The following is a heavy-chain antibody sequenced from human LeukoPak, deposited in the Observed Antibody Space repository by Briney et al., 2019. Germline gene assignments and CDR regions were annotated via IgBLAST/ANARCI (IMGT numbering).Heavy chain of an antibody. CDR2: IYYSGST. CDR3: ARKFVDTAGAWFDP. V-gene: IGHV4-59*01. Sequence: PSETLSLTCTVSGGAISSYDWSWIRQPPGKGLEWIGYIYYSGSTNYNPSLKSRVTISVDTSKNQFSLKLSSVTAADTAVYYCARKFVDTAGAWFDPWGQGTLVTVSS. CDR1: GGAISSYD. J-gene: IGHJ5*02. D-gene: IGHD5-18*01.